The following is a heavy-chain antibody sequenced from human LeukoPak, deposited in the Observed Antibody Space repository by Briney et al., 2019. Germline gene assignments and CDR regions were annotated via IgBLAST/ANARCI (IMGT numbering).Heavy chain of an antibody. V-gene: IGHV3-33*01. J-gene: IGHJ4*02. CDR1: GFTFSSYV. CDR3: TRERKSGIAAFDY. Sequence: GGSLRLSCAASGFTFSSYVMHWVRQAPGKGLEWVAVIWYDGINKFHADSVRGRFTISRDNSKNTVYLQMNSLRAEDTAVYYCTRERKSGIAAFDYWGQGTLVTVSS. D-gene: IGHD6-13*01. CDR2: IWYDGINK.